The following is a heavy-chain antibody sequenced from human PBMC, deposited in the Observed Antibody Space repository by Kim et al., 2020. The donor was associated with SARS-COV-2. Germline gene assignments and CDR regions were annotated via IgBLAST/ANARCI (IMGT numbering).Heavy chain of an antibody. J-gene: IGHJ4*02. CDR3: ARGKAIAAVGDY. Sequence: GGSLRLSCAASGFTFSSYAMHWVRQAPGKGLDWVALISYDGSNKYYADSVKGRFTISRDNSKNTLYLQMNSLRAEDTAVYYCARGKAIAAVGDYWVQGTL. D-gene: IGHD6-13*01. V-gene: IGHV3-30-3*01. CDR1: GFTFSSYA. CDR2: ISYDGSNK.